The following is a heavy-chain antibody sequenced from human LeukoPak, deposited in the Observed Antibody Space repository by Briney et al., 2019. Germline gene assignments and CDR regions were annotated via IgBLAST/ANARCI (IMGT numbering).Heavy chain of an antibody. CDR1: GGSIDFNGYH. CDR3: MRVHGGYDYY. D-gene: IGHD5-12*01. CDR2: FDHSGSS. Sequence: SETLSLTCAVSGGSIDFNGYHWGWFRQSPGKGLELIGTFDHSGSSYYNPSLKSRATISVNTYMNYVFLRLGSVTAAGTAVYYCMRVHGGYDYYWGQGTLVTVSS. J-gene: IGHJ4*02. V-gene: IGHV4-39*07.